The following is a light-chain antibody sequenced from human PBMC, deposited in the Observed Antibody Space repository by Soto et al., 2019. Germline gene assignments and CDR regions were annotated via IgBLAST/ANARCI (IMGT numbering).Light chain of an antibody. J-gene: IGKJ4*01. V-gene: IGKV3D-15*01. CDR1: QGVSRH. CDR2: AAS. Sequence: EIVMTQSPAPLSLSPGERATLSCRASQGVSRHLAWYQQKPGQAPRLLIYAASTRAAGVPARSSGSGSGTEFTLTISSLQSEDFTVYYCQQYHQWPLTFGGGTKVEI. CDR3: QQYHQWPLT.